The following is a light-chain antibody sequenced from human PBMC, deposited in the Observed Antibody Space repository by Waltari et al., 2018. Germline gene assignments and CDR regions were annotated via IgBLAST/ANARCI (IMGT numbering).Light chain of an antibody. V-gene: IGKV1-39*01. CDR1: QFIHRY. Sequence: DIEMAQSPSSLSASVGDRVTIGCRASQFIHRYLNWYQQKPGKAPKLLISAASTLRSGVPSRFSGSGSGTDFTLTISSLQGEDFATYFCQQSYSAPFNFGPGTKVDIK. CDR3: QQSYSAPFN. J-gene: IGKJ3*01. CDR2: AAS.